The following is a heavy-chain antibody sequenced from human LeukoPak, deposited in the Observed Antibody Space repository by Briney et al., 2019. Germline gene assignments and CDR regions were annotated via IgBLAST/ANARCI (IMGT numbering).Heavy chain of an antibody. D-gene: IGHD3-22*01. V-gene: IGHV1-18*01. CDR1: GYSFTNYG. CDR2: ISAYNGNT. Sequence: ASVKVSCKASGYSFTNYGFNWLRQAPGQGLEWMGWISAYNGNTNYAQKLQGRVTMTTDTYTTTAYMELRSLRSDDTAVYYCARDSSGYPRDASDYWGQGTLVTVSS. J-gene: IGHJ4*02. CDR3: ARDSSGYPRDASDY.